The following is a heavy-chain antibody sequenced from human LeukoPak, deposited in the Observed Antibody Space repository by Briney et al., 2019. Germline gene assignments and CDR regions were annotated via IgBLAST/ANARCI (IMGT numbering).Heavy chain of an antibody. CDR2: IYSGGST. D-gene: IGHD6-13*01. CDR1: GFTVSSNY. Sequence: PGGSLRLSCAASGFTVSSNYMSWVRQAPGKGLEWVSVIYSGGSTYYADSVKGRFTISRDNSKNTLYLQMNSLRAEDTAVYYCASKTLYSSSYINWGQGTLVTVSS. V-gene: IGHV3-66*01. CDR3: ASKTLYSSSYIN. J-gene: IGHJ4*02.